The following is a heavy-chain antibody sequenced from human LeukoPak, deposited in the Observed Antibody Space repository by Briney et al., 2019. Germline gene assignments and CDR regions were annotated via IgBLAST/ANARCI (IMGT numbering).Heavy chain of an antibody. J-gene: IGHJ6*02. D-gene: IGHD3-3*01. Sequence: ASVKVSCKASGYTFTSYYMHWVRQAPGQGLEWMGIINPSGGSTSYAQKFQGRVTMTRDTSTSTVYMELSSLRSEDTAVYYCARADTIFGVRYYGMDVWGQGTTVTVSS. CDR2: INPSGGST. CDR1: GYTFTSYY. CDR3: ARADTIFGVRYYGMDV. V-gene: IGHV1-46*01.